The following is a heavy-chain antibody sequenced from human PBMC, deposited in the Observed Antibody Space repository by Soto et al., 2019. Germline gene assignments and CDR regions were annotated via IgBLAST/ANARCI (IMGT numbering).Heavy chain of an antibody. CDR3: ARESYDRAFDI. CDR2: IWYDGTKK. D-gene: IGHD3-16*01. CDR1: GFSFSRYG. Sequence: QVQLVESGGGVVQPGRSLRLSCAASGFSFSRYGMHWVRQAPGKGLQWVALIWYDGTKKYYADSVKGRFTISRDDSMNTLLPQMNSLRAEDTAVYYCARESYDRAFDIWGQGTMVTVSS. J-gene: IGHJ3*02. V-gene: IGHV3-33*01.